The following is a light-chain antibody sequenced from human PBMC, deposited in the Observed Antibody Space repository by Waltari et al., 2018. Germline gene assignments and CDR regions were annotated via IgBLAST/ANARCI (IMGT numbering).Light chain of an antibody. CDR2: LNGDGSH. J-gene: IGLJ3*02. Sequence: QFVVTQSPSASASLGASVRRTCTLSGGHINYAIAWHQQRPEKGLRFLIKLNGDGSHTKGDGIPDCFSASSSGSDYYLTISSLQSEDEADYYCQTWATGGVFGGGTKLTVL. V-gene: IGLV4-69*01. CDR3: QTWATGGV. CDR1: GGHINYA.